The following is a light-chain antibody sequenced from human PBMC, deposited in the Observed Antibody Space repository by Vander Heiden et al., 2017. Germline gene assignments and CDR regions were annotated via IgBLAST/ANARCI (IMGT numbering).Light chain of an antibody. CDR3: CSYAGSSTYVV. CDR1: SSDVGRYNL. CDR2: EGS. Sequence: QAALTQPASVSGSPGQSITISCTGTSSDVGRYNLVSWYQQHPGKAPKLLIYEGSKRPSGVSNRFSGSKSGNTASLTISGLQAEDEADYYCCSYAGSSTYVVFGGGTKLTGL. J-gene: IGLJ2*01. V-gene: IGLV2-23*01.